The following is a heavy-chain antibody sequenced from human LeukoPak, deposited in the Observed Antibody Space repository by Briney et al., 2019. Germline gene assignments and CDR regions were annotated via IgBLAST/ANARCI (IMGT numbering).Heavy chain of an antibody. CDR2: ISAYNGDT. Sequence: ASVTVSCKASDYAFTNYGISWVRQAPGQGLEWMGWISAYNGDTNYAQKFQGRLTLTTDTSTSTAYMELRSLRSDDTAIYYCARASVQWSDYWGQGTLVTVSS. CDR1: DYAFTNYG. CDR3: ARASVQWSDY. V-gene: IGHV1-18*01. D-gene: IGHD2-15*01. J-gene: IGHJ4*02.